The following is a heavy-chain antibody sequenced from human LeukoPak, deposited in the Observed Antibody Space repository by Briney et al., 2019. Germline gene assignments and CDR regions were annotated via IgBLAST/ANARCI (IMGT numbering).Heavy chain of an antibody. CDR3: ARARAVTDSSSYYFDY. J-gene: IGHJ4*02. CDR2: INPSGGST. Sequence: ASVKVSCKASGYTFTSYYMHWVRQAPGQGLEWMGIINPSGGSTSYAQKFQGRVTMTRDTSTSTVYMELSSLRSEDTAVYYCARARAVTDSSSYYFDYWGQGTLVTVSS. D-gene: IGHD6-6*01. CDR1: GYTFTSYY. V-gene: IGHV1-46*01.